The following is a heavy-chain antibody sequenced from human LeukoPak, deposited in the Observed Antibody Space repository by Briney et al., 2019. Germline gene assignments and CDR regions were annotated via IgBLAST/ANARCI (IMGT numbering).Heavy chain of an antibody. CDR3: ARGPSYYGSGTYVAGYMDV. J-gene: IGHJ6*03. Sequence: ASVKVSCKASGYTFTNYDIIWVRQATAQGHELMGWMDPNSANTGYAQKFQGRVTMTRDTSITTAYMDLSSLRSEDTAVYYCARGPSYYGSGTYVAGYMDVWGKGTTVTVFS. V-gene: IGHV1-8*01. CDR1: GYTFTNYD. CDR2: MDPNSANT. D-gene: IGHD3-10*01.